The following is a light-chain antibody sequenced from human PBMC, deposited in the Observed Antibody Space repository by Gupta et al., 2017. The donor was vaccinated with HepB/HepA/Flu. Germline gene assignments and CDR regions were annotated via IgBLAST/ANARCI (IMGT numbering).Light chain of an antibody. CDR2: SAS. CDR1: QTVGIN. Sequence: ETVLTQSPDTLSVSPGQRVTLSCRASQTVGINLAWYQQTPGQTPRLIIYSASNRATGITDRFSGSGSGREFTLTSSRRQSEDFAIYYWPQYNEWWTFGQGTKVEVK. J-gene: IGKJ1*01. CDR3: PQYNEWWT. V-gene: IGKV3-15*01.